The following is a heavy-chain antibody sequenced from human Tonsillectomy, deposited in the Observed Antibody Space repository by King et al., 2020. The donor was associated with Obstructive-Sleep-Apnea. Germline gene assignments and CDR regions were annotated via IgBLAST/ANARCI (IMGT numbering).Heavy chain of an antibody. Sequence: QLQESGPGLVKPSETLSLTCTVSGGSISSYYWSWIRQPPGKGLEWIGYIYYSGSTNYNPSLQRRVTISVDTSKNQFSLKLGSVPAADTAVYYWARHGYSSGWAFDYWGQGTLVTVSS. CDR1: GGSISSYY. D-gene: IGHD6-19*01. V-gene: IGHV4-59*08. CDR2: IYYSGST. J-gene: IGHJ4*02. CDR3: ARHGYSSGWAFDY.